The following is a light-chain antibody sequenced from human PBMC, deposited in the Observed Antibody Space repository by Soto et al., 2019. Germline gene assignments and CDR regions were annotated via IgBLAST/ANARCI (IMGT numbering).Light chain of an antibody. CDR1: SSDVGGYNY. V-gene: IGLV2-8*01. J-gene: IGLJ1*01. CDR3: SSYVASNNFRV. CDR2: EVS. Sequence: QSALTQPPSASGSPGQSVTISCTGTSSDVGGYNYVSWYQQHPGKAPKLIISEVSKRPSGVPDRFSGSKSGNTASLTVSGLQAEDEADYYCSSYVASNNFRVFGTGTKVTVL.